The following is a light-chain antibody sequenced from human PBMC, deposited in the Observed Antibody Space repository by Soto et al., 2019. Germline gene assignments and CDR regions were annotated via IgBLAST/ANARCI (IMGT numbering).Light chain of an antibody. J-gene: IGLJ3*02. CDR2: EVS. Sequence: QAVVTQPPSVSGSPGQSVTISCTGTSSDVGNYNRVSWYQQPPGTAPKLMIYEVSNRPSGVPDRFSGSKSGNTASLTISGLQAEDEADYYCISYASSSTWVFGGGTKLTVL. CDR1: SSDVGNYNR. CDR3: ISYASSSTWV. V-gene: IGLV2-18*02.